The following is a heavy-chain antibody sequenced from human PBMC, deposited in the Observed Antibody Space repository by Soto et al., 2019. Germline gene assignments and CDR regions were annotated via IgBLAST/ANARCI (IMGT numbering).Heavy chain of an antibody. Sequence: ASVKGSCKASGYTFTGDYMHWVRQAPGQGLEWMGIINPSGGSTSYAQKFQGRVTMTRDTSTSTVYMELSSLRSEDTAVYYCARVSKQQLFDYWGQGTLVTVSS. V-gene: IGHV1-46*03. CDR3: ARVSKQQLFDY. D-gene: IGHD6-13*01. CDR2: INPSGGST. J-gene: IGHJ4*02. CDR1: GYTFTGDY.